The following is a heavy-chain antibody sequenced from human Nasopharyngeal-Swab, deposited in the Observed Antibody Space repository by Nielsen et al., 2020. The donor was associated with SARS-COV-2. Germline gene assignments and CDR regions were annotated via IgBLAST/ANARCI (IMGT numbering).Heavy chain of an antibody. J-gene: IGHJ5*01. D-gene: IGHD4/OR15-4a*01. CDR2: ISGSGDTT. CDR3: AREGVKYQVLHNWFDS. V-gene: IGHV3-23*01. Sequence: GESLKISCAASGFTFSSYAMSWVRQAPGKGLELVSIISGSGDTTYWADSVKGRFTISRDNSKNTLYLQMNSLRIEDTAVYYCAREGVKYQVLHNWFDSWGQGTLVTVSS. CDR1: GFTFSSYA.